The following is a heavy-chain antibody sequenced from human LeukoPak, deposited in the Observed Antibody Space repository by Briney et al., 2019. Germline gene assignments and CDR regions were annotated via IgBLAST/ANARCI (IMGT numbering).Heavy chain of an antibody. D-gene: IGHD3-3*01. CDR3: ARGIPSFTLFGVVIY. Sequence: ASVTVSCKTSGYNFPYYDIHWVRQAPGHGPEWMGLINPNNGGTEYAQRFQGRGTMTRDTSISTAFMELSGLRSDDTAVYYCARGIPSFTLFGVVIYWGQGTAVTVSS. V-gene: IGHV1-2*02. CDR1: GYNFPYYD. J-gene: IGHJ4*02. CDR2: INPNNGGT.